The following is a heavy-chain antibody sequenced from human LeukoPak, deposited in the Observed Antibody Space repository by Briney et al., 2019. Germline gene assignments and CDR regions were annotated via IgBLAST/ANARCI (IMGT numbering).Heavy chain of an antibody. J-gene: IGHJ6*03. V-gene: IGHV4-39*06. CDR2: IYYSGSI. D-gene: IGHD2-21*01. CDR3: ARVPLWFGTGYMDV. CDR1: GGSISSNNHY. Sequence: ETLSLTCTVSGGSISSNNHYWGWIRQPAGKGLEWIGHIYYSGSIFLNPSLKSRVTISVDTSKNQFPLKLSSVTAADAAFYYCARVPLWFGTGYMDVWGKGTTVIVSS.